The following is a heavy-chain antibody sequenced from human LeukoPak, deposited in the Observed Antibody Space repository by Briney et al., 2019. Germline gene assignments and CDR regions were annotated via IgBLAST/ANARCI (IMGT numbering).Heavy chain of an antibody. J-gene: IGHJ5*02. Sequence: SETLSLTCAVYGGSFSGYYWRWIGQPPGKGLEWIGEINHSGSNNYNPSLKSRVTISVDTSKNQYSLKLSSVTAADTAVYYCARDPTPVTTGGFDPWGQGTLVTVSS. V-gene: IGHV4-34*01. D-gene: IGHD4-11*01. CDR3: ARDPTPVTTGGFDP. CDR2: INHSGSN. CDR1: GGSFSGYY.